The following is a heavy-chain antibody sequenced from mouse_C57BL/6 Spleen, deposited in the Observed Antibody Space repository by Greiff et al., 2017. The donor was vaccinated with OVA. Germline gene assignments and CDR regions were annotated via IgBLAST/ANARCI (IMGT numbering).Heavy chain of an antibody. Sequence: EVQLQESGPGLVKPSQSLSLTCSVTGYSITSGYYCNWIRQFPGNQLEWMGYIRYDGNNNYNPSLKNRISITRDTSKNQFFLKLNSVTTEDTATYYCAVYGYDGFAYWGQGTLVTVSA. CDR2: IRYDGNN. J-gene: IGHJ3*01. D-gene: IGHD2-2*01. V-gene: IGHV3-6*01. CDR3: AVYGYDGFAY. CDR1: GYSITSGYY.